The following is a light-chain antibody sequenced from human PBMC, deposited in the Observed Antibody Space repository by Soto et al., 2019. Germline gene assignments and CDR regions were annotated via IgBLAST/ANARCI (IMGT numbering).Light chain of an antibody. CDR3: QHYGYPLWT. Sequence: EIVLTQSPCTLSLSPGETATLSCRASQSLTSSYLAWYQRRPGQAPSLLIYGVSSRATGIPDRFSGSGSGTDFTLTITRLEPEDFAVYYCQHYGYPLWTFGQGSKVDIK. J-gene: IGKJ1*01. CDR2: GVS. V-gene: IGKV3-20*01. CDR1: QSLTSSY.